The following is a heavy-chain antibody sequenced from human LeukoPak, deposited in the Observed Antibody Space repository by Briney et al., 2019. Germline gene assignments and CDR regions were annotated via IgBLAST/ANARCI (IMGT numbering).Heavy chain of an antibody. Sequence: SETLSLTCTVSGGSISNSRYYWGWIRQSPGKGLEWIGEINHSGSTNYNPSLKSRVTISVDTSKNQFSLKLSSVTAADTAVYXCVRRSPIRRQGFDPWGQGTLVTVSS. CDR3: VRRSPIRRQGFDP. CDR2: INHSGST. V-gene: IGHV4-39*07. J-gene: IGHJ5*02. CDR1: GGSISNSRYY. D-gene: IGHD1-1*01.